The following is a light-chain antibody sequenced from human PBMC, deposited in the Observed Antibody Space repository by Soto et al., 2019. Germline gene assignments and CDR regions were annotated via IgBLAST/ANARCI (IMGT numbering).Light chain of an antibody. CDR3: QHYNNWLGT. J-gene: IGKJ4*01. CDR1: QSIGGN. V-gene: IGKV3-15*01. Sequence: EIVVTQSPAALSVSPGERATLSCRASQSIGGNLAWYQQKPGQAPRLLIYDVSTRATGIPARFSGRGSGTEFTLTISSLQSEDFAVYYCQHYNNWLGTFGGGTKVDIK. CDR2: DVS.